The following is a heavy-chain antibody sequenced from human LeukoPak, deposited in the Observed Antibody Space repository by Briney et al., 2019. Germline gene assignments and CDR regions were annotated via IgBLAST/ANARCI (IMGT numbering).Heavy chain of an antibody. Sequence: GGSLRLSCAASGFTFSSYSMNWVRQAPGKGLEWVSSISSSSSYIYCADSVKGRFTISRDNAKNSLYLQMNSLRAEDTAVYYCAKAFPKVTTGNYFDYWGQGTLVTVSS. J-gene: IGHJ4*02. D-gene: IGHD4-17*01. V-gene: IGHV3-21*04. CDR3: AKAFPKVTTGNYFDY. CDR2: ISSSSSYI. CDR1: GFTFSSYS.